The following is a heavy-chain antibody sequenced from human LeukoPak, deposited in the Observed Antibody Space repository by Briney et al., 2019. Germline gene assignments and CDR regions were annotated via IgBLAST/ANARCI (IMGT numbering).Heavy chain of an antibody. D-gene: IGHD2-15*01. Sequence: GGSLRLSCVASGFTFSSYGMHWVRQAPGKGLEWVAVIYYDGSNKYYADSVKGRFTISRDNSKNTLYLQMNSLRAEDTAVYYCARDTCSGGSCYLDYWGQGTLVTVSS. V-gene: IGHV3-33*01. J-gene: IGHJ4*02. CDR2: IYYDGSNK. CDR1: GFTFSSYG. CDR3: ARDTCSGGSCYLDY.